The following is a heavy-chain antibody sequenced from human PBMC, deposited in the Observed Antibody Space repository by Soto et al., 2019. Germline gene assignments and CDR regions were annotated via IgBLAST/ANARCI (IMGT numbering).Heavy chain of an antibody. CDR3: VRDVGGSGWFAP. V-gene: IGHV4-4*07. CDR1: GXSVDNYE. Sequence: XTLSLTCTVSGXSVDNYECSWIRQSAGKGLEWIGRIYSSGTTNYNLSLKSRVTMSVDMSKSQFSLNVRSVTASDTAVYYCVRDVGGSGWFAPWGQGTLVTVSS. J-gene: IGHJ5*02. CDR2: IYSSGTT.